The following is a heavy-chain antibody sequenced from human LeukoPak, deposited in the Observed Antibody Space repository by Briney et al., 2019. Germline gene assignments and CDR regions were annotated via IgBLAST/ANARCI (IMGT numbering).Heavy chain of an antibody. D-gene: IGHD6-6*01. V-gene: IGHV1-69*04. CDR1: GGTFSSYA. CDR3: ARDLRSGSSSYNFDY. Sequence: SVKVSCKASGGTFSSYAISWVRQAPGQGLEWMRRIIPILGIANYAQKFQGRVAITADKSTSTAYMELSSLRSEDTAVYYCARDLRSGSSSYNFDYWGQGTLVTVSS. J-gene: IGHJ4*02. CDR2: IIPILGIA.